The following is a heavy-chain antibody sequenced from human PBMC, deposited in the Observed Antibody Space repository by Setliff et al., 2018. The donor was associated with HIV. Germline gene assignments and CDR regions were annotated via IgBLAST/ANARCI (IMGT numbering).Heavy chain of an antibody. CDR2: IYTSGST. Sequence: TSETLSLTCTVSGGSISSYYWSWIRQPPGKGLEWVGYIYTSGSTNYNPSLKSRVTISVDTSKNQFSLKLSSVTAADTAVYYCARVLDSGYDRAFDIWGQGTMVTVSS. D-gene: IGHD5-12*01. CDR3: ARVLDSGYDRAFDI. CDR1: GGSISSYY. V-gene: IGHV4-4*08. J-gene: IGHJ3*02.